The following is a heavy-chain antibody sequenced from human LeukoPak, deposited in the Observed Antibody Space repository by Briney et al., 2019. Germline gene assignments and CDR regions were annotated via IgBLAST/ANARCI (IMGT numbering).Heavy chain of an antibody. CDR3: ARDFRGNYGSRGMDV. J-gene: IGHJ6*02. D-gene: IGHD1-26*01. V-gene: IGHV4-59*01. CDR1: GGSITSY. CDR2: IYYSGST. Sequence: SETLSLTCTVSGGSITSYWSWIRQPPGKGLEWIGYIYYSGSTNYNPSLKSRVTMSIDTSKDQFSLKLSSVTAADTAVYYCARDFRGNYGSRGMDVWGQGTTVTVSS.